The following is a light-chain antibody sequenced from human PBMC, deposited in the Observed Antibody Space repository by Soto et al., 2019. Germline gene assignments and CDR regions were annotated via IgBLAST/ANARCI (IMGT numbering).Light chain of an antibody. CDR2: DVS. CDR3: SSYTSSNTLV. J-gene: IGLJ1*01. CDR1: SRYVGGYNY. Sequence: ALPRAPPVSWAPGQPSPLSPPGTSRYVGGYNYVSWYQQHPGKAPKFMIYDVSNRPSGVSNRFSGSKSGNTASLTISGLQADDEADYYCSSYTSSNTLVFGTGTKVTVL. V-gene: IGLV2-14*01.